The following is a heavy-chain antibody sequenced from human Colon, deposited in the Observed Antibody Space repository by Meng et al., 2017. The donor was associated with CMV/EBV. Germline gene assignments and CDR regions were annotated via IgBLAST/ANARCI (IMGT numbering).Heavy chain of an antibody. CDR2: IYTGGSA. J-gene: IGHJ6*02. CDR1: GFSVSSKY. CDR3: AKGSLEWLYYGMDV. V-gene: IGHV3-53*01. Sequence: GGSLRLSCAVSGFSVSSKYMSWVRQAPGKGLEWLSIIYTGGSASYADSVKGRFTISRDNSKNTLYLEMNSLRAEDTAVYYCAKGSLEWLYYGMDVWGQGTTVTVSS. D-gene: IGHD3-3*01.